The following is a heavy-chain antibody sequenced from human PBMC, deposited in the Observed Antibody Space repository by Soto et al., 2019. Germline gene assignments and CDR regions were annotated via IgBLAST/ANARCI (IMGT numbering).Heavy chain of an antibody. J-gene: IGHJ6*02. CDR1: GFTLSNYA. D-gene: IGHD3-16*01. CDR3: ARIKLVEFLFINVDVYDMDV. V-gene: IGHV3-48*02. Sequence: PGGSLRLSCAASGFTLSNYAVNWVRQAPGKGLEWVSYISSDSRYIYYGDSVKGRFTISRDNARNSVYLQMNSLRDEDTAVYYCARIKLVEFLFINVDVYDMDVWGQGTPVTVSS. CDR2: ISSDSRYI.